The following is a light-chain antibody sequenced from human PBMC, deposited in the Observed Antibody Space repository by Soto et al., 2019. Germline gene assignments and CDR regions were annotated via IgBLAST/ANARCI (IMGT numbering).Light chain of an antibody. Sequence: QSVLTQPPSASATPGQRVTISCFGSNSNIGSYTVNWYRQHPGTAPKLLLYSSNQRPSGVPDRFSASKSGTSASLAISGLQSADEADYYCAAWDDSLNGVAFGGGTKLTVL. V-gene: IGLV1-44*01. CDR2: SSN. J-gene: IGLJ2*01. CDR1: NSNIGSYT. CDR3: AAWDDSLNGVA.